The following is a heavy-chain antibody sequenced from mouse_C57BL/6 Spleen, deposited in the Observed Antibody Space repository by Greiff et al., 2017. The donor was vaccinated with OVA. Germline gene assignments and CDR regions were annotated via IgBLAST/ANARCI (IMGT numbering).Heavy chain of an antibody. D-gene: IGHD1-1*01. CDR3: ARDYYGSSYLYAMDY. CDR2: INPNYGTT. V-gene: IGHV1-39*01. CDR1: GYSFTDYN. J-gene: IGHJ4*01. Sequence: QLVESGPELVKPGASVKISCKASGYSFTDYNMNWVKQSNGKSLEWIGVINPNYGTTSYNQKFKGKATLTVDQSSSTAYMQLNSLTSEDSAVYYCARDYYGSSYLYAMDYWGQGTSVTVSS.